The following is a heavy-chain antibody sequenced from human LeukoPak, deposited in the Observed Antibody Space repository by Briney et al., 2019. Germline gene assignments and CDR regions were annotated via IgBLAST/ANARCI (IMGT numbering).Heavy chain of an antibody. Sequence: ASVKVSRKASGYTFTGYYMHWVRQAPGQGLEWMGWINPNSGGTNYAQKFQGRVTMTRDTSISTAYMELSRLRSDDTAVYYCARDHSPYCSGGSCYSGYFDYSRQGTLVTVSS. J-gene: IGHJ4*02. CDR3: ARDHSPYCSGGSCYSGYFDY. D-gene: IGHD2-15*01. CDR1: GYTFTGYY. CDR2: INPNSGGT. V-gene: IGHV1-2*02.